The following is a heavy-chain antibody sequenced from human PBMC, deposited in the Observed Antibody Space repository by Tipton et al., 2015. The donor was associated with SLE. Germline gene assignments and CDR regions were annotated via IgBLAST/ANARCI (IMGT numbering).Heavy chain of an antibody. CDR2: ISASAST. CDR3: ARGGTWFDP. J-gene: IGHJ5*02. Sequence: LRLSCTVSGGSISSYYWSWIRQPAGKGLEWIGRISASASTNYHPSLKSRVTISVDTSKNQFSLKLYSVTAADTAIYYCARGGTWFDPWGQGTLVTVSS. CDR1: GGSISSYY. V-gene: IGHV4-4*07.